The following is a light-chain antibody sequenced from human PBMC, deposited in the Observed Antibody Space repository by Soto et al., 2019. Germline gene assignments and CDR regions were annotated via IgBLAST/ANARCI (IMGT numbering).Light chain of an antibody. CDR2: GAS. J-gene: IGKJ1*01. Sequence: EIVMTQSPATLSVSPGERATLSCRASQSVSSNLAWYQQKPGQAPRLLIYGASTRATGIPARFSGSGSGTEFTLTISSLQSEDFAFYYCQQYNNWPPGTFGQGTNVEIK. CDR1: QSVSSN. CDR3: QQYNNWPPGT. V-gene: IGKV3-15*01.